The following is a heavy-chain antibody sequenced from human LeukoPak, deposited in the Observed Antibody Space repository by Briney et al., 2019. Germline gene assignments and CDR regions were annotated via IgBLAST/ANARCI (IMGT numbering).Heavy chain of an antibody. D-gene: IGHD6-19*01. Sequence: GRSLRLSCVASGFTFSSFGMHWARQAPGKGLEWVAVIWHDGSDKYYADSVKGRFIISRDNSKNTLYLQMNSLRAEDTAVYYCAKDGSRGYSSGWYRGDYFDYWGQGTLVTVSS. CDR3: AKDGSRGYSSGWYRGDYFDY. V-gene: IGHV3-33*06. CDR2: IWHDGSDK. CDR1: GFTFSSFG. J-gene: IGHJ4*02.